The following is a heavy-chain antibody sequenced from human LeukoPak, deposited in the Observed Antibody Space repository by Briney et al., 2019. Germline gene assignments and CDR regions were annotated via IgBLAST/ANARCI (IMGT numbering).Heavy chain of an antibody. CDR2: ISAYNGNT. CDR3: ARVGYYDFWSGYNKQPTDNWFDP. V-gene: IGHV1-18*01. D-gene: IGHD3-3*01. Sequence: GASVKVSCKASGYTLTSYGISWVRQAPGQGLEWMGWISAYNGNTNYAQKLQGRVTMTTDTSTSTAYMELRSLRSDDTAVYYCARVGYYDFWSGYNKQPTDNWFDPWGQGTLVTVSS. CDR1: GYTLTSYG. J-gene: IGHJ5*02.